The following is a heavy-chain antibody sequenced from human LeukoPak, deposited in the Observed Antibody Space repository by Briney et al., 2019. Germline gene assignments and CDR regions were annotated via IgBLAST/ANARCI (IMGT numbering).Heavy chain of an antibody. V-gene: IGHV1-2*02. CDR2: INPNSGGT. CDR3: ASQLTGTRRGLVKYFDP. D-gene: IGHD1-7*01. Sequence: ASVKVSCKASGYTFTGYYMHWVRQAPGQGLEWMGWINPNSGGTNYAQKFQGRVTMTRDTSISTAYMELSRLRSDDTAVYYCASQLTGTRRGLVKYFDPWGRGTLVTVSS. CDR1: GYTFTGYY. J-gene: IGHJ2*01.